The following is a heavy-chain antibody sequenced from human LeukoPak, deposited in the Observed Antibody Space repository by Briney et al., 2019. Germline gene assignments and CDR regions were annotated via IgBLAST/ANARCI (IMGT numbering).Heavy chain of an antibody. CDR2: ISSSSSYI. J-gene: IGHJ4*02. CDR1: GFTFSSYS. D-gene: IGHD5-24*01. V-gene: IGHV3-21*01. Sequence: PGGSLRLTCAASGFTFSSYSMNWVRQAPGKGLEWVSSISSSSSYIYYADSVKGRFTISRDNAKNSLYLQMNSLRAEDTAVYYCARLGPRDGYNFRDWGQGTLVTVSS. CDR3: ARLGPRDGYNFRD.